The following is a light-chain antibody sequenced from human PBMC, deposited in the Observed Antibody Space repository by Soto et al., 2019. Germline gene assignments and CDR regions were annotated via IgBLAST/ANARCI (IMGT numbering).Light chain of an antibody. V-gene: IGLV2-14*01. CDR3: SSYTSSSTLEV. J-gene: IGLJ1*01. Sequence: QSALTQPASVSGSPGQSITISCTGTSSDGGGYNYVSWYQQHPGKAPKLMIYDVSNRPSGVSNRFSGSKSGNTASLTISGLQAEDEADYHCSSYTSSSTLEVFGTGPKLTVL. CDR2: DVS. CDR1: SSDGGGYNY.